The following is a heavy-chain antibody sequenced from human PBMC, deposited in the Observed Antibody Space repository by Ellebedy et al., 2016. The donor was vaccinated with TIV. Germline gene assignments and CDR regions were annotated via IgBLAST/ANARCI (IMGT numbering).Heavy chain of an antibody. CDR1: GYTFTDFY. J-gene: IGHJ4*02. V-gene: IGHV1-2*02. CDR2: INPNRGGT. D-gene: IGHD2-15*01. CDR3: ATGLGYCSGGSCSRTFDY. Sequence: ASVKVSCKASGYTFTDFYIHWVRQVPGQGLEWMGWINPNRGGTNYAQKFQGRVTMTEDTSTDTAYMELSSLRSEDTAVYYCATGLGYCSGGSCSRTFDYWGQGTLVTVSS.